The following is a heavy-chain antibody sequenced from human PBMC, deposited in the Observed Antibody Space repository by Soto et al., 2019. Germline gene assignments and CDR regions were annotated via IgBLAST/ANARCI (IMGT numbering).Heavy chain of an antibody. CDR2: IYYSGST. V-gene: IGHV4-59*08. J-gene: IGHJ4*02. Sequence: QVQLQESGPGLVKPSETLSLTCTVSGGSISSYYWSWIRQPPGKGLEWIGYIYYSGSTNYNPSLKSRVTISVDTSKNQCSLWLSSATAADTAVYYCARRYGGNLDYWGQGTLVTVSS. D-gene: IGHD1-1*01. CDR1: GGSISSYY. CDR3: ARRYGGNLDY.